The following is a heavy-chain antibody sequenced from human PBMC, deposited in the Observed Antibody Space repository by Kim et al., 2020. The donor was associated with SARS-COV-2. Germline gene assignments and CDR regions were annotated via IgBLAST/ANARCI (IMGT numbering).Heavy chain of an antibody. CDR2: IYYSGST. Sequence: SETLSLTCTVSGGSVSSGSYYWSWIRQPPGKGLEWIGYIYYSGSTNYNPSLKSRVTISVDTSKNQFSLKLSSVTAADTAVYYCARGYSSGWYLRDYYYYYGMDVWGQGTTVTVSS. J-gene: IGHJ6*02. D-gene: IGHD6-19*01. CDR3: ARGYSSGWYLRDYYYYYGMDV. CDR1: GGSVSSGSYY. V-gene: IGHV4-61*01.